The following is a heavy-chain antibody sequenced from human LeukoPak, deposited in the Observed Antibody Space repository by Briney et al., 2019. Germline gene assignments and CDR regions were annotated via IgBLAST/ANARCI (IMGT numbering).Heavy chain of an antibody. J-gene: IGHJ4*02. Sequence: NAGNGNTKYSQKIQGRVTITRDTSATTAYVEVSSLRSEDTAVYYCARGIEATSGWYVIDYWGQGTLVTVSS. V-gene: IGHV1-3*01. D-gene: IGHD6-19*01. CDR2: NAGNGNT. CDR3: ARGIEATSGWYVIDY.